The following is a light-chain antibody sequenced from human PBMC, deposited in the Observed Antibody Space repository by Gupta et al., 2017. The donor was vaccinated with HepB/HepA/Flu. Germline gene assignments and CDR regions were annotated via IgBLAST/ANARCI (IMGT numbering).Light chain of an antibody. CDR3: QVWDRKSAVVV. CDR1: GRES. J-gene: IGLJ2*01. Sequence: SYVLTQPPPVSVAPGKTARITCGGNGRESLRWYQQKPGQAPVLVLNDDNARPSGIPERFPGSNSGNTATLTISRVEAGDEADYYCQVWDRKSAVVVFGGGTKLTVL. CDR2: DDN. V-gene: IGLV3-21*03.